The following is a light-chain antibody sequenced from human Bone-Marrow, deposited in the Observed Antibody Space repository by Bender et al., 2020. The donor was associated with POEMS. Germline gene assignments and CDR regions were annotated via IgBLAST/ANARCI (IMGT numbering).Light chain of an antibody. CDR1: SSNMGAGYG. J-gene: IGLJ3*02. V-gene: IGLV1-40*01. CDR2: NKE. Sequence: QSVLTQPPSVSGAPGQTVTISCTGTSSNMGAGYGVNWHQQLPGTAPKLLICNKEERTSGVPDRISGYKSGTSASLANTGLQAEDEANYYCQYYDISLSGSVYGRGTTLTAL. CDR3: QYYDISLSGSV.